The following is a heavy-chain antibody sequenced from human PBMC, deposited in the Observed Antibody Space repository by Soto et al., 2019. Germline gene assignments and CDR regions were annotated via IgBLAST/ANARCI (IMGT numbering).Heavy chain of an antibody. V-gene: IGHV1-69*05. CDR3: ARSIAAAPGYYYYGMDV. Sequence: SVKVSCKASGGTFSSYAISWVRQAPGQGLEWMGGIIPIFGTANYAQKFQGRVTMTRDTSTSTVYMELSSLRSEDTAVYYCARSIAAAPGYYYYGMDVWGQGTTVTVSS. CDR1: GGTFSSYA. J-gene: IGHJ6*02. CDR2: IIPIFGTA. D-gene: IGHD6-13*01.